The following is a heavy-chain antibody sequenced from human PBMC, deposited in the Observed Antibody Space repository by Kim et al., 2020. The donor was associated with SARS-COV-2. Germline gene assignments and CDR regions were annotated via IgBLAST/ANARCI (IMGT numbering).Heavy chain of an antibody. CDR1: GFTFSSYA. V-gene: IGHV3-23*01. Sequence: GGSLRLSCAASGFTFSSYAMSWVRQAPGKGLEWVSTISGSGGSTFYADSVKGRFTISSDNSKNTLYLQMNSLRAEDTAVYYCAKNTGYSSGWFDFWGQGTLVTVSS. D-gene: IGHD6-19*01. J-gene: IGHJ4*02. CDR3: AKNTGYSSGWFDF. CDR2: ISGSGGST.